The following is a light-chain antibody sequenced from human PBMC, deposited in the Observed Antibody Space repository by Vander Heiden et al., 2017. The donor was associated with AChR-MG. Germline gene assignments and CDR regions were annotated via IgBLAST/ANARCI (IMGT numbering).Light chain of an antibody. V-gene: IGLV2-23*02. CDR1: SSDVGSYNL. CDR3: CSYAGSSTYVV. J-gene: IGLJ2*01. Sequence: QSALTQPASVSGSPGQSITISCTGTSSDVGSYNLVSWYQQHPDKAPNLMIYEVTTRPSGVSDRFSGSKSGNTASLTISGLQAEDEADYYCCSYAGSSTYVVFGGGTKLTVL. CDR2: EVT.